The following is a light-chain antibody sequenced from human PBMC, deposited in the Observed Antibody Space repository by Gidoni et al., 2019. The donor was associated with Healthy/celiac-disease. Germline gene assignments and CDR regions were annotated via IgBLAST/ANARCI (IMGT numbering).Light chain of an antibody. CDR3: QQYNNWPTMFT. CDR1: QSVSSN. V-gene: IGKV3-15*01. Sequence: EIVMTQSPATLSVSPGERATLSCRASQSVSSNFAWYQQKPGQAPSLLIYGASTRATCIPARFSGSGSATEFTLPISSLQSEDFAVYYCQQYNNWPTMFTFGPGTKLEIK. J-gene: IGKJ2*01. CDR2: GAS.